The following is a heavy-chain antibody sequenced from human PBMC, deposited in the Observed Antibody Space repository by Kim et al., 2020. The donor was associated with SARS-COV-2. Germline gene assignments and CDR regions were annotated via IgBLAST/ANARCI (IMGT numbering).Heavy chain of an antibody. D-gene: IGHD3-22*01. CDR2: FSSSSSYI. CDR3: ARGFYYDSSGYYVRFAAFDI. J-gene: IGHJ3*02. CDR1: GFTFSSYS. Sequence: GGSLRLSCAASGFTFSSYSMNWVRQAPGKGLEWVSSFSSSSSYIYYADSVKGRFTISRDNAKNSLYLQMNSLRAEDTAVYYCARGFYYDSSGYYVRFAAFDIWGQGTMVTVSS. V-gene: IGHV3-21*01.